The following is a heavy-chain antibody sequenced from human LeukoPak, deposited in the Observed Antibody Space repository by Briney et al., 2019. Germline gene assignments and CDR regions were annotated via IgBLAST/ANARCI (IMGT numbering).Heavy chain of an antibody. Sequence: PGGSLRLSCAASGFTFSSYGMHWVRQAPGKGLEWVAVISYDGSNKYYADSVKGRFTISRDNSKNTLYLQMNSLKTEDTAVYYCTTDSNYYDSSGYYPNFDYWGQGTLVTVSS. J-gene: IGHJ4*02. D-gene: IGHD3-22*01. CDR1: GFTFSSYG. V-gene: IGHV3-30*03. CDR2: ISYDGSNK. CDR3: TTDSNYYDSSGYYPNFDY.